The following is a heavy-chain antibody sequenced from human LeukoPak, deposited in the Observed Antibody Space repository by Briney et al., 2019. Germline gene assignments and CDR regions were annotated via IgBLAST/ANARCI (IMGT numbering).Heavy chain of an antibody. V-gene: IGHV3-23*01. D-gene: IGHD3-16*01. CDR2: ISGSDGST. J-gene: IGHJ3*02. CDR3: ARHRGGPPLDAFDI. Sequence: GGSLRLSCAASGFTFRIYAMSWVRQAPGKGLEWVSTISGSDGSTNYADSVKGRFSISRDNSKNTLYLQMKSLRSDDTAVYYCARHRGGPPLDAFDIWGQGTMVTVSS. CDR1: GFTFRIYA.